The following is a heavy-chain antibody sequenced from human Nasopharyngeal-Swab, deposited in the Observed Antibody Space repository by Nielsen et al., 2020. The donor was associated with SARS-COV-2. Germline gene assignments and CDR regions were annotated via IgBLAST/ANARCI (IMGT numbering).Heavy chain of an antibody. D-gene: IGHD4-11*01. CDR1: GFTYDDYA. J-gene: IGHJ4*02. CDR2: ITWNSGV. CDR3: ARGTADYSNPSFDY. Sequence: GGSLRLSCVASGFTYDDYAMHWVRQAPGKGLEWVSGITWNSGVAYTDSVKGRFTISRDNAKNSLYLLMNSLRSEDTALYYCARGTADYSNPSFDYWGQGTLVTVPS. V-gene: IGHV3-9*01.